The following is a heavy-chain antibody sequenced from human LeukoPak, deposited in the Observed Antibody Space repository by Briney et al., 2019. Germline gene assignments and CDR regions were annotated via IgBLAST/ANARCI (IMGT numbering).Heavy chain of an antibody. CDR2: ISSDGGTT. CDR3: ARDSCDGFRYLFFYSFDY. V-gene: IGHV3-64*01. D-gene: IGHD2-21*01. Sequence: GGSLRLSCAASGFTFSNYTMHWVRQAPGKGLEYVSGISSDGGTTYYGRSVRGRVIVSRDNSQNTLFLQMGSLTTDDRAVYYCARDSCDGFRYLFFYSFDYWGQGTAVSVSA. CDR1: GFTFSNYT. J-gene: IGHJ4*02.